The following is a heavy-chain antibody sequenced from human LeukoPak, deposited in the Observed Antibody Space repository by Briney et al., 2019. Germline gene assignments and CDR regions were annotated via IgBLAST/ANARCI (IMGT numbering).Heavy chain of an antibody. V-gene: IGHV4-39*01. CDR1: GGSISSSSYY. D-gene: IGHD1-1*01. CDR3: ARRGELEPDY. CDR2: IYYSGST. J-gene: IGHJ4*02. Sequence: SETLSLTCTVSGGSISSSSYYWGWIRQPPGKGLEWIGSIYYSGSTYYNPSLKSRVTISVDTSKNQFSLKLSSVTAADTAVYYCARRGELEPDYWGQGTLVTVSS.